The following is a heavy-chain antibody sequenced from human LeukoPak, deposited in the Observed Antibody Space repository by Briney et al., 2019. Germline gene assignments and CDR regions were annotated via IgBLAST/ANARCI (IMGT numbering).Heavy chain of an antibody. Sequence: GGSLRLSCAASRFTFSSYAMSWVRQAPGKGLEWVSTISSSGGYTYYADSVKGRFTISRDNSKNTLYLQMNSLRAEDTAVYYCAKDLREYSSSPRNAFDIWGQGTMVTVSS. J-gene: IGHJ3*02. V-gene: IGHV3-23*01. D-gene: IGHD6-6*01. CDR3: AKDLREYSSSPRNAFDI. CDR1: RFTFSSYA. CDR2: ISSSGGYT.